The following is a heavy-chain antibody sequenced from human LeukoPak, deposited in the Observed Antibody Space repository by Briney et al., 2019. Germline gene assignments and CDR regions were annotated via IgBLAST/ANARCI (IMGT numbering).Heavy chain of an antibody. V-gene: IGHV3-7*01. CDR2: IKQDGSEK. D-gene: IGHD6-13*01. J-gene: IGHJ4*02. CDR3: ARDYSSSWFHFDY. CDR1: GFTFSSYW. Sequence: GGSLRLSCAASGFTFSSYWMSWVRQAPGKGLEWVANIKQDGSEKYYVDSVKGRFTISRDNAKNSLYLQMNSLRAEDTAVYYCARDYSSSWFHFDYWGQGTLVTVSS.